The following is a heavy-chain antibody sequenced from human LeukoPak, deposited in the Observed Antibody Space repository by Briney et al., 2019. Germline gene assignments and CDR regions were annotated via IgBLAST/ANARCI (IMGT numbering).Heavy chain of an antibody. CDR1: GFTFSSYG. CDR2: ISYDGSNK. CDR3: ARDRAAAGIGYTFDY. D-gene: IGHD6-13*01. V-gene: IGHV3-30*03. Sequence: QAGGSLRLSCAASGFTFSSYGMHWVRQAPGKGLEWVAVISYDGSNKYYADSVKGRFTISRDNSKNTLYLQMNSLRAEDTAVYYCARDRAAAGIGYTFDYWGQGTLVTVSS. J-gene: IGHJ4*02.